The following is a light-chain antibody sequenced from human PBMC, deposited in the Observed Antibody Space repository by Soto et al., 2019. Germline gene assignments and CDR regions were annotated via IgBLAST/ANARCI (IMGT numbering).Light chain of an antibody. CDR3: QQYKNWPL. CDR2: GAS. Sequence: KVMTQSPATLSVSPGEGVTLSFRTSQSVPSNLAWYQQKPGQPPRLLIYGASTKATGIPARFCGSGFGTEFTLTISRLQSEDFAVYDCQQYKNWPLFCQGTRLEIK. J-gene: IGKJ5*01. V-gene: IGKV3-15*01. CDR1: QSVPSN.